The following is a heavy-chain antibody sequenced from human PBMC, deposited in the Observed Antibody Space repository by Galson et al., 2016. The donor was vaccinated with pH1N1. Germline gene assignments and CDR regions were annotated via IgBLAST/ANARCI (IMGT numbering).Heavy chain of an antibody. D-gene: IGHD2-15*01. CDR3: ARESYRCSGGSCYFDS. J-gene: IGHJ4*02. V-gene: IGHV7-4-1*02. CDR2: IHTTTGDP. CDR1: GYTFAGYA. Sequence: SVKVSCKASGYTFAGYAINWVRQVPGQGLEWMGWIHTTTGDPSYGQGFTGRFVFSLDTSVTTAYLQISSLKTEDAAVYYCARESYRCSGGSCYFDSWGQGTLVTVSS.